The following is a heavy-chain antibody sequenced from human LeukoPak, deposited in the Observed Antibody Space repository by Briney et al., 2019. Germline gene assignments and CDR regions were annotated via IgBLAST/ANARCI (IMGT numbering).Heavy chain of an antibody. CDR2: IHPSNGAT. CDR3: AGDKAVQGLLNPFDY. V-gene: IGHV1-2*07. CDR1: GYTFTGYN. Sequence: ASVTVSCKASGYTFTGYNVHWVRQAPGQGLEWMGWIHPSNGATNYADKFKGRFTMTRDTSISTAHMELRSLRPDDTAVYYCAGDKAVQGLLNPFDYWGQGTLVTVSS. D-gene: IGHD2-15*01. J-gene: IGHJ4*02.